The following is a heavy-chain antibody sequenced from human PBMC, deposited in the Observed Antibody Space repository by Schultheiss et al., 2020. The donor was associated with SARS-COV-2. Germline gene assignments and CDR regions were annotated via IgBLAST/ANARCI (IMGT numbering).Heavy chain of an antibody. J-gene: IGHJ3*02. V-gene: IGHV1-46*01. CDR3: ARGSGLYDAFDI. Sequence: ASVKVSCKASGYTTFTNYFIHWVRQAPGQGLEWMAISNPSGVSTNSAQKFQGRVTLTRDTSTDTVHMELSSLRSEDTAVYYCARGSGLYDAFDIWGQGTMVTVSS. CDR1: GYTTFTNYF. D-gene: IGHD6-19*01. CDR2: SNPSGVST.